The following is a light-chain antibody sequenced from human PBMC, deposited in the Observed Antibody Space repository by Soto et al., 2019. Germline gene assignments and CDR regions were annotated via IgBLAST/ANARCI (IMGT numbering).Light chain of an antibody. V-gene: IGLV2-14*01. CDR2: EVS. J-gene: IGLJ2*01. CDR3: SSYTTSTSFIL. CDR1: SGDVGGYYY. Sequence: QSALTQPASVSGSPGQSITISCTGTSGDVGGYYYVSWYQQLPGKAPKLMISEVSNRPSGVSNRFSGSKSGNTASLTISGLQAEDEADYYCSSYTTSTSFILFGGGTKLTVL.